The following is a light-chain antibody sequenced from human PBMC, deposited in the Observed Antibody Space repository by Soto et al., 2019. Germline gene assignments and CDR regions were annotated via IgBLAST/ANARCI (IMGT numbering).Light chain of an antibody. Sequence: IVLTQSPFTLSLSPGERATLSCRASQSVSGYLVWYQQKPGQAPRLLIYDASTRAAGIPARFIGSGSGTDFTLTISSLEPEDSAVYYCQQHLGRHTFGQGTKVDIK. V-gene: IGKV3-11*01. CDR1: QSVSGY. CDR2: DAS. J-gene: IGKJ1*01. CDR3: QQHLGRHT.